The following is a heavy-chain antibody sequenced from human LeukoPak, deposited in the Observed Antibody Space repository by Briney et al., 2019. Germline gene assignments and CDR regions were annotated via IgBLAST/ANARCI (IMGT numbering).Heavy chain of an antibody. CDR2: ISSSTSTI. Sequence: PEGSLRLSCAASGFTFSTYGMNWVRQAPGKGLEWVSYISSSTSTIYYADSVKGRFTISRDNAKNSLYLQMNSLRDEDTAVYYCARAYCGGGFCDSGFDFWGQGTLVTVTS. CDR1: GFTFSTYG. CDR3: ARAYCGGGFCDSGFDF. V-gene: IGHV3-48*02. D-gene: IGHD2-15*01. J-gene: IGHJ4*02.